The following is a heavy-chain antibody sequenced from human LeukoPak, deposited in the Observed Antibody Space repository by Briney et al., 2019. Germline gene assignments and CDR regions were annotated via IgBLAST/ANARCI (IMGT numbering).Heavy chain of an antibody. CDR3: AKDQAGAYDM. V-gene: IGHV3-74*01. D-gene: IGHD3-10*01. Sequence: GGSLRLSCAASGFAFSSYWMHWVRQAPGKGLVWVSRISSDGSATSYADSVKGRFTISRDNAKNTLYLQMNSLQAEDTAVYYCAKDQAGAYDMWGQGTMVTVSS. J-gene: IGHJ3*02. CDR2: ISSDGSAT. CDR1: GFAFSSYW.